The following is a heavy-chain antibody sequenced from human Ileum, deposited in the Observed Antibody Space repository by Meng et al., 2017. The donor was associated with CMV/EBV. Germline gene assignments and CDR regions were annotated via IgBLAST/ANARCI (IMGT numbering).Heavy chain of an antibody. CDR1: GFSLTTDGVA. J-gene: IGHJ4*02. D-gene: IGHD2-15*01. Sequence: HIPFSDSVPPRVKPTQPLTLPCTFSGFSLTTDGVAVGWIRQPPGKALEWLALIYWNDVEHYSPSLKSRLTITKDTSKDQVVLTMANMDPVDTGTYYCIYGVAIFWGQGTLVTVSS. CDR3: IYGVAIF. CDR2: IYWNDVE. V-gene: IGHV2-5*04.